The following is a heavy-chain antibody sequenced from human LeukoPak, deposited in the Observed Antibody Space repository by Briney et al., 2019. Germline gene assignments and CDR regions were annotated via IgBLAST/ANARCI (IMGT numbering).Heavy chain of an antibody. V-gene: IGHV4-61*08. J-gene: IGHJ5*02. CDR2: IYTSGRT. D-gene: IGHD6-13*01. Sequence: SETLSLTCAVSGGSISSGGYSWSWIRQPPGKELEWIGYIYTSGRTNYNPSLKSRVTMSVDTSKNQFSLKLSSVTAADTAVYYCARDIDSSSWYRWFDPWGQGTLVTVSS. CDR3: ARDIDSSSWYRWFDP. CDR1: GGSISSGGYS.